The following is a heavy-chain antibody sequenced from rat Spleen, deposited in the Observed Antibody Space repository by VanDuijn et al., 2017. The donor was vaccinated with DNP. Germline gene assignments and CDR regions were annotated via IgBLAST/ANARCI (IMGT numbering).Heavy chain of an antibody. CDR1: GYTFTRTH. CDR2: INPGSGGT. D-gene: IGHD1-2*01. V-gene: IGHV1-47*01. Sequence: QVQLQQSGAELVNPGTFVKLSCKASGYTFTRTHMNWIKQTTGQGLEWIGIINPGSGGTSYNVKFKDKATMTVDKSSSTAFMQLSSRTPEDSAVYYCAREAARTMDAWGQGTPVTVSS. CDR3: AREAARTMDA. J-gene: IGHJ4*01.